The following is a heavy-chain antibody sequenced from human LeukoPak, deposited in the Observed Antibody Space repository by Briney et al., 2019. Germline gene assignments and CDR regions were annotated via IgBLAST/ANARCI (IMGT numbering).Heavy chain of an antibody. CDR3: AKGTYYDILTGYYSYFDY. CDR2: ISGSGGST. CDR1: GFTFSSYA. V-gene: IGHV3-23*01. D-gene: IGHD3-9*01. J-gene: IGHJ4*02. Sequence: PGGSLRLSRAASGFTFSSYAMSWVRQAPGKGLEWVSAISGSGGSTYYADSVKGRFTISRDNSKNTLYLQMNSLRAEDTAVYYCAKGTYYDILTGYYSYFDYWGQGTLVTVSS.